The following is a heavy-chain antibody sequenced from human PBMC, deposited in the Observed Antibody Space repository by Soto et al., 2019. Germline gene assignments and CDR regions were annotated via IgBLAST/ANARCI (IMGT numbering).Heavy chain of an antibody. CDR2: INHSGST. D-gene: IGHD3-3*01. J-gene: IGHJ6*02. V-gene: IGHV4-34*01. Sequence: QVQLQQWGAGLLKPSETLSLTCAVHGGSFSGYYWSWIRQPPGKGLEWIGEINHSGSTNYNPSLKSRVTISVDTSKNQFSLKLSSVTAADTAVYYCARGPYYDFWSGYPSNHYYYYGMDVWGQGTTVTVSS. CDR1: GGSFSGYY. CDR3: ARGPYYDFWSGYPSNHYYYYGMDV.